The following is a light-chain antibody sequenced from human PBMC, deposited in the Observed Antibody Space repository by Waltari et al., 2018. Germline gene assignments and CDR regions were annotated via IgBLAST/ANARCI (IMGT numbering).Light chain of an antibody. CDR1: QGVSSS. V-gene: IGKV3-15*01. CDR3: QQYNAWPRT. J-gene: IGKJ1*01. Sequence: EIVMTQSPATLSVSPGERATLSCRASQGVSSSLAWYQEKPGQAPRLLIYGASTRATGSPGRISGRGSGAEFTLTISSLQSEDSAVYYCQQYNAWPRTFGQGTKLEVK. CDR2: GAS.